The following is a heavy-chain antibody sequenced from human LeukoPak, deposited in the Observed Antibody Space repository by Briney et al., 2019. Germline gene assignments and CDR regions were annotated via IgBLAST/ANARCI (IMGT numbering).Heavy chain of an antibody. J-gene: IGHJ3*02. CDR3: VLLVPSHAIDI. D-gene: IGHD3-10*01. Sequence: ASVKGSCKAFGHTFTDYNVLWVRQAPGQGLEWMGWINPNSGGTNYAQKFQGRVTMTRDTSITTAYMELSRLRSDDAAFYYCVLLVPSHAIDIWGHRTMVTVSS. CDR2: INPNSGGT. CDR1: GHTFTDYN. V-gene: IGHV1-2*02.